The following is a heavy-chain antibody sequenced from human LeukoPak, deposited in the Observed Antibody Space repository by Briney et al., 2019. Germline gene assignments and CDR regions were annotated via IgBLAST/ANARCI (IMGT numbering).Heavy chain of an antibody. V-gene: IGHV3-7*01. CDR3: ARDGGSAMPFDY. CDR2: IRQDGSDK. Sequence: GGSLRLSCSASGFTFSAYWMSWVRQAPGKGLEWVANIRQDGSDKYYVDSVKGRFTISRDNAKNSLYLQMNSLRAEDTAVYYCARDGGSAMPFDYWGQGTLVTVSS. D-gene: IGHD2-2*01. CDR1: GFTFSAYW. J-gene: IGHJ4*02.